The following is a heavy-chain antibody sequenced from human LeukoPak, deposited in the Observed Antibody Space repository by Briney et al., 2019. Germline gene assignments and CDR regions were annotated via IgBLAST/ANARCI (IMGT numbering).Heavy chain of an antibody. J-gene: IGHJ4*02. V-gene: IGHV3-30-3*01. D-gene: IGHD3-22*01. CDR3: ARGITMIGLDY. Sequence: GRSLRLSCAASGFTFSSYAMHWVRQAPGKGLEWVAVISYDGSNKYYADSVKGRLTISRDNSKNTLYLQMSSLRAEDTAVYYCARGITMIGLDYWGQGTLVTVSS. CDR2: ISYDGSNK. CDR1: GFTFSSYA.